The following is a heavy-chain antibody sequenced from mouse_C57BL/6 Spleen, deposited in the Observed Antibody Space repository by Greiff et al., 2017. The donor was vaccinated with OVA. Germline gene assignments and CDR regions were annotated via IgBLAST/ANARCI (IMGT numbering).Heavy chain of an antibody. CDR3: ARYPNYYGSSYFDY. D-gene: IGHD1-1*01. J-gene: IGHJ2*01. CDR1: GFTFSDYY. V-gene: IGHV5-16*01. Sequence: EVQLVESEGGLVQPGSSMKLSCTASGFTFSDYYMAWVRQVPEKGLEWVANINYDGSSTYYLDSLKSRFIISRDNAKNILYLQMSSLKSEDTATYYCARYPNYYGSSYFDYWGQGTTLTVSS. CDR2: INYDGSST.